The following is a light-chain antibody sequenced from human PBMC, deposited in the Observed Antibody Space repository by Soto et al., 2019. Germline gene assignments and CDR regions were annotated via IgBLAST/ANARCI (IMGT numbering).Light chain of an antibody. V-gene: IGLV1-40*01. Sequence: QSVLTQPPSVSGAPGQRVTISCTGSSSNIGAGYDVHWYQQLPGTAPRLLIYANTNRPSGVPDRFSGSNSGTSASLAITGLQAEDEADYYCQSYDSSLSVVFGGGTKLTVL. CDR3: QSYDSSLSVV. CDR1: SSNIGAGYD. J-gene: IGLJ2*01. CDR2: ANT.